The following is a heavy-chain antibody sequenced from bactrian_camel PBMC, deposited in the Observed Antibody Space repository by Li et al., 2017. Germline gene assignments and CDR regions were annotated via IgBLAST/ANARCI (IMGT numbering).Heavy chain of an antibody. D-gene: IGHD6*01. Sequence: HVQLVESGGGSVQAGGSLRPSCAASGYTYSSGCMGWFRQALGKEREGVAFIEGDGSATYADSAKGRFTISKDNAKNTLYLQMNSLKPEDTAMYYCVDDCYGSRYYLARRTNVWGQGTQVTVS. CDR1: GYTYSSGC. CDR3: VDDCYGSRYYLARRTNV. V-gene: IGHV3S55*01. J-gene: IGHJ4*01. CDR2: IEGDGSA.